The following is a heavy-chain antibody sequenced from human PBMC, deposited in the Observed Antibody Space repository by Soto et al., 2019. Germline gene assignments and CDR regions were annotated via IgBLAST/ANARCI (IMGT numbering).Heavy chain of an antibody. Sequence: GESLKISCKGSGYSFTSYWISWVRQMPGKGLEWMGRIDPSDSYTNYSPSFQGRVTISADKSISTAYLQWSSLKASDTAMYYCARTAVYCSGGSCYPDAYYYYYGMDVWGQGTTVTVSS. D-gene: IGHD2-15*01. CDR1: GYSFTSYW. CDR3: ARTAVYCSGGSCYPDAYYYYYGMDV. CDR2: IDPSDSYT. J-gene: IGHJ6*02. V-gene: IGHV5-10-1*01.